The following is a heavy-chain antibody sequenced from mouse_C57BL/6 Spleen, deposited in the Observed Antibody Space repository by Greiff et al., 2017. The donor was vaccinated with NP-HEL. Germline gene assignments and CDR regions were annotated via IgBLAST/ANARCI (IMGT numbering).Heavy chain of an antibody. V-gene: IGHV1-26*01. D-gene: IGHD1-1*01. CDR2: INPNNGGT. J-gene: IGHJ2*01. CDR3: ARLGIITTVVFDY. Sequence: VQLQQSGPELVKPGASVKISCKASGYTFTDYYMNWVKQSHGKSLEWIGDINPNNGGTSYNQKFKGKATLTVDKSSSTAYMELRSLTSEDSAVYYCARLGIITTVVFDYWGQGTTLTVSS. CDR1: GYTFTDYY.